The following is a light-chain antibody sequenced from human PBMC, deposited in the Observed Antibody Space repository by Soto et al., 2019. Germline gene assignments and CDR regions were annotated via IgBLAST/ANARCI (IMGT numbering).Light chain of an antibody. Sequence: DIQMTQSPSTLSASVGDRVTITCRASQSISSWLAWYQQKPGKAPKLLIYKGSSLESGVPSRFSGSGSGTEFTLTISSLQPDDFATYYCQQYNSYSPGFTFGPGTKVDIK. V-gene: IGKV1-5*03. J-gene: IGKJ3*01. CDR1: QSISSW. CDR3: QQYNSYSPGFT. CDR2: KGS.